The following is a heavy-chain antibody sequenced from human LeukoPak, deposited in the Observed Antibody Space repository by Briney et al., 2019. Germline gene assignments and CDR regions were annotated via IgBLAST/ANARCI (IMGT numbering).Heavy chain of an antibody. CDR1: GFTLSGYY. CDR2: ISGSGSGNII. Sequence: GGSLRLSCAASGFTLSGYYMSWIRQAPGKGLEWVSYISGSGSGNIIFYADSVKGRFTISRDNAKNSLYLQMNSLRAEDTAVYYCALTVYGSGSYWDYWGQGTLVTVSS. V-gene: IGHV3-11*04. J-gene: IGHJ4*02. D-gene: IGHD3-10*01. CDR3: ALTVYGSGSYWDY.